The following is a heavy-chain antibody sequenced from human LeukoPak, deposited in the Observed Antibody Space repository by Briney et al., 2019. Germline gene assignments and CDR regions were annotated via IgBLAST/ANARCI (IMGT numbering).Heavy chain of an antibody. CDR3: ARDASEWEPTTSYLYYYYYYMDV. V-gene: IGHV4-61*02. J-gene: IGHJ6*03. CDR2: IYTSGST. D-gene: IGHD1-26*01. CDR1: GCSISSGSYY. Sequence: SETLSLTCTVSGCSISSGSYYWSWIRQPAGKGLEWIGRIYTSGSTNYNPSLKSRVTISVDTSKNQFSLKLSSVTAADTAVYYCARDASEWEPTTSYLYYYYYYMDVWGKGTTVTVSS.